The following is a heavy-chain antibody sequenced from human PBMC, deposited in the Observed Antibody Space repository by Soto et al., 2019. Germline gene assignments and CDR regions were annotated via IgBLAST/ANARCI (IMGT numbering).Heavy chain of an antibody. Sequence: ASVKVSCKASGYTFTSYGISWVRQAPGQGLEWMGWISAYNGNTNYAQKLQGRVTMTTDTSTSTAYMELSSLRSEDTAVYYCAKGFSRGDADVFDYWGQGTLVTVSS. V-gene: IGHV1-18*01. CDR2: ISAYNGNT. D-gene: IGHD2-21*02. CDR3: AKGFSRGDADVFDY. CDR1: GYTFTSYG. J-gene: IGHJ4*02.